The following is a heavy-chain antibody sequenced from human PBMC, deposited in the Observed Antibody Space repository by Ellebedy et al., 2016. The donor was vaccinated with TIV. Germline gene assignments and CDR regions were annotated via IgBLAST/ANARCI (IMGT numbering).Heavy chain of an antibody. CDR3: AEDLRFGELFGPNWFDP. Sequence: GESLKISXAASGLTFSNSDMSWVRQAPGKGLEWVSAISGSGDTTYYADSVKGRFTISRDNSKNTLYLQMNSLRAEDTAVYFCAEDLRFGELFGPNWFDPWGQGTLVTVSS. J-gene: IGHJ5*02. D-gene: IGHD3-10*01. CDR2: ISGSGDTT. CDR1: GLTFSNSD. V-gene: IGHV3-23*01.